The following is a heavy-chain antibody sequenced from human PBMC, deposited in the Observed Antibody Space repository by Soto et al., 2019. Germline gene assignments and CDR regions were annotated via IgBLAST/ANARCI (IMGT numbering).Heavy chain of an antibody. D-gene: IGHD3-3*01. CDR3: TTGASGYYGNWFDP. J-gene: IGHJ5*02. CDR2: IKSKTDGGTT. CDR1: GFTFSNAW. Sequence: EVQLVESGGGLVKPGGSLRLSCAASGFTFSNAWMSWVHQAPGKGLEWVGRIKSKTDGGTTDYAAPVKGRFTISRDDSKNTLYLQMNSLKTEDTAVYYCTTGASGYYGNWFDPWGQGTLVTVSS. V-gene: IGHV3-15*01.